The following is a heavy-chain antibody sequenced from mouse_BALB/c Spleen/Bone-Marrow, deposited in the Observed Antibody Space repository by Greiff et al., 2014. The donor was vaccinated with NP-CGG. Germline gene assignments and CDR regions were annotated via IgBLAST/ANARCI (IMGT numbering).Heavy chain of an antibody. CDR3: ARNWAFDY. CDR2: IEPSDSET. V-gene: IGHV1-61*01. CDR1: GYTFTSYW. J-gene: IGHJ2*01. Sequence: QVTLKESGAELVRPGASVKLSCKASGYTFTSYWMNWVRQRPGQGLEWIGIIEPSDSETHYKQMFKDKATLTVDKSSNTAHMQLSSLTSEDSAVYYCARNWAFDYWGQGTILTVSS. D-gene: IGHD4-1*01.